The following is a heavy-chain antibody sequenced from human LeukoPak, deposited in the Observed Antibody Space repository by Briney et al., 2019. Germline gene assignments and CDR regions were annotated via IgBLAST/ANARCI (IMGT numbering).Heavy chain of an antibody. Sequence: AGGSLRLSCAASGFTFSSYAMCWVRQAPGKGLGWVSAISGSGGSTYYADSVKGRFTISRDNSKNTLYLQMNSLRAEDTAVYYCAKGGIIRDAFDIWGQGTMVTVSS. D-gene: IGHD2-15*01. CDR2: ISGSGGST. V-gene: IGHV3-23*01. CDR3: AKGGIIRDAFDI. CDR1: GFTFSSYA. J-gene: IGHJ3*02.